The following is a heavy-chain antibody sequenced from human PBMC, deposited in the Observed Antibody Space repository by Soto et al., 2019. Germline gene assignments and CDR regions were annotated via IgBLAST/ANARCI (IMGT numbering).Heavy chain of an antibody. J-gene: IGHJ6*03. CDR1: GYTFTSYD. V-gene: IGHV1-8*01. CDR3: ERGLHYCSGVFCRRRSYSYFMDF. D-gene: IGHD2-15*01. Sequence: ASVKVSCKASGYTFTSYDINWVRQATGQGLEWMGWMNPNSGNTGYAQKFQGRVTMTRNTSISTAYMELSSLRSEDTAVYYCERGLHYCSGVFCRRRSYSYFMDFCGQGTTVTVSS. CDR2: MNPNSGNT.